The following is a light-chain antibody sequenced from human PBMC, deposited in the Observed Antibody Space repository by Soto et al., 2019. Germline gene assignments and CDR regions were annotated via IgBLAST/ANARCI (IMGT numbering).Light chain of an antibody. V-gene: IGKV3-20*01. Sequence: EIVLTQSPATLSLSPGERATLSCGASQSVSSSYLAWYQQKPGQAPRLLIYGASNRATGIPDRFSGSESGTDFTLTISRLEPEDFAVYYCQQYDTFGQGTKVEIK. CDR1: QSVSSSY. J-gene: IGKJ1*01. CDR2: GAS. CDR3: QQYDT.